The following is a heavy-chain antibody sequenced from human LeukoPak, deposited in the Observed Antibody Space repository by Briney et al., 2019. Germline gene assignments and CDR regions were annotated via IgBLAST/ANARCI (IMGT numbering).Heavy chain of an antibody. D-gene: IGHD2-15*01. CDR3: ARDLRRIKTFDY. CDR2: ISYDGSNK. Sequence: GGSLRLSCAASGFTFSSYAMHWVRQAPGKGLEWVAVISYDGSNKYYADSVKGRFTISRDNSKNTLYLQMNSLRAEDTAVYYCARDLRRIKTFDYWGQGTLVTVSS. V-gene: IGHV3-30-3*01. J-gene: IGHJ4*02. CDR1: GFTFSSYA.